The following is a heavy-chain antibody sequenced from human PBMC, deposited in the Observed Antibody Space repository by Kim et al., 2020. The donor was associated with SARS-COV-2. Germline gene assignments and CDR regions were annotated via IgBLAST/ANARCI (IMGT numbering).Heavy chain of an antibody. J-gene: IGHJ4*02. D-gene: IGHD6-19*01. CDR3: ARLGIAVADPYYFDY. Sequence: PSFQGHVTISADKSISTAYLQWSSLKASDTAMYYCARLGIAVADPYYFDYWGQGTLVTVSS. V-gene: IGHV5-10-1*01.